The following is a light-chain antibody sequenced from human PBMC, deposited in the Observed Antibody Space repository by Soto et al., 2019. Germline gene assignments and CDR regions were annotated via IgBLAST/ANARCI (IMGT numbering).Light chain of an antibody. CDR2: AAS. CDR1: QGINNL. V-gene: IGKV1-17*01. Sequence: DIQMTQSPSSLSASVGDRVTIPCRASQGINNLLGWYQKGPGKAPRRLIYAASNLEGGVPSRFSGSGSGTEFTLTISSLQPEDFATYYCLQHDTYPFTFGPGTKVDVK. CDR3: LQHDTYPFT. J-gene: IGKJ3*01.